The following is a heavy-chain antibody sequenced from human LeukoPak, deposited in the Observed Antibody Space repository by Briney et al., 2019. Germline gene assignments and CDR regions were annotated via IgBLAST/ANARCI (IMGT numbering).Heavy chain of an antibody. CDR1: GGSISNSGHY. V-gene: IGHV4-39*07. J-gene: IGHJ6*02. CDR3: ARDLGRGSMDV. CDR2: IYYSGST. D-gene: IGHD1-26*01. Sequence: SETLSLTCTVSGGSISNSGHYWGWIRQPPGKGLEWIGSIYYSGSTYYSPSLKSRVTISVDTSKNQFSLKLSFVTAADTAVYYCARDLGRGSMDVWGLGTTVTVSS.